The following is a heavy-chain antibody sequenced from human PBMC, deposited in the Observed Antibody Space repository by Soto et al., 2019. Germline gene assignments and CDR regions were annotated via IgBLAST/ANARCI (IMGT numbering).Heavy chain of an antibody. Sequence: EVQLVESGGNLVQPGGSLRLSFAASGFRLSIYSMNWVRQAPGKGLEWSAYITSDTKTIKYADSVKGRFTISRDNDNNLVYLYMNSLRDEDTAVYYCARSVEGHFDYWGQGTVVTVSA. V-gene: IGHV3-48*02. CDR3: ARSVEGHFDY. CDR2: ITSDTKTI. CDR1: GFRLSIYS. J-gene: IGHJ4*02. D-gene: IGHD6-19*01.